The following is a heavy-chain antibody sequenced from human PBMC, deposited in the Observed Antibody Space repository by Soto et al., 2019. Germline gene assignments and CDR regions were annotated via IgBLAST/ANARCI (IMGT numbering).Heavy chain of an antibody. D-gene: IGHD3-9*01. CDR1: GGSISSGDYY. J-gene: IGHJ4*02. CDR3: ARTYYDILTGYYSPSGYFDY. V-gene: IGHV4-30-4*01. CDR2: IYYSGST. Sequence: PSETLSLTCTVSGGSISSGDYYWSWIRQPPGKGLEWIGYIYYSGSTYYNPSLKSRVTISVDTSKDQFSLKLRSVTAADTAVYYCARTYYDILTGYYSPSGYFDYWGQGTLVTVSS.